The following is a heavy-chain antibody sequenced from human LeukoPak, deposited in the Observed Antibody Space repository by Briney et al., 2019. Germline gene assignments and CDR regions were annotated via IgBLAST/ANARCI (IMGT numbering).Heavy chain of an antibody. CDR1: GFTFRSYW. V-gene: IGHV3-7*01. CDR3: ARGGAGAGAFDI. Sequence: GGSLRLSCVASGFTFRSYWMSWVHQAPGKGLEWVANIKQDGSEKYYVDSVKGRFTISRDNAENSLYLQMNSLRDEDTAVYYCARGGAGAGAFDIWGQGTMVTASS. CDR2: IKQDGSEK. J-gene: IGHJ3*02. D-gene: IGHD1-26*01.